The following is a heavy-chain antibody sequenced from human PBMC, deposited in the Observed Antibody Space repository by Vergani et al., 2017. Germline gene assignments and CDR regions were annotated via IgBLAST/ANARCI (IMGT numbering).Heavy chain of an antibody. D-gene: IGHD3-10*01. V-gene: IGHV3-23*01. CDR1: GFTFSSYA. Sequence: EVQLLESGGGLVQPGGSLRLSCAASGFTFSSYAMSWVRQAPGKGLEWVSAISGISGSTYYADSVRGRVTISRDNSKNTLYLQMNSLRAEDTAVYYCASPLIWLGELFIDDWGQGTLVTVSS. CDR3: ASPLIWLGELFIDD. CDR2: ISGISGST. J-gene: IGHJ4*02.